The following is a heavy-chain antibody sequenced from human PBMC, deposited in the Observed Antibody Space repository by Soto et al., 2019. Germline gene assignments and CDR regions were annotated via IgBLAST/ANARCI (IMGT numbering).Heavy chain of an antibody. CDR3: ARPAYGSGSYYHDYYCDY. CDR2: IIPILGIA. V-gene: IGHV1-69*02. D-gene: IGHD3-10*01. J-gene: IGHJ4*02. CDR1: GGTFSRYT. Sequence: QVQLVQSGAEVKKPGSSVKVSCKASGGTFSRYTISWVRQAPGQGLEWMGRIIPILGIANYAQKFQGRVTITADKSTSTAYMELSSQRSEDTAVYYCARPAYGSGSYYHDYYCDYWGQGTLVTVSS.